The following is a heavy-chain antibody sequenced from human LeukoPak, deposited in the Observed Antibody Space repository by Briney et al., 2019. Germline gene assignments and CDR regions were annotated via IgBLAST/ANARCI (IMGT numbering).Heavy chain of an antibody. Sequence: SETLSLTCTVSRETLFVGVYYSGGIRQPPGKGLTWIGIVHYSGSTLFSASFENRVALPVDRSPDQFSLKLNSVTAADSTTYYYARLRQVTSCAKFEYWGQGILVTVAS. J-gene: IGHJ4*02. CDR1: RETLFVGVYY. V-gene: IGHV4-39*01. D-gene: IGHD2-21*02. CDR2: VHYSGST. CDR3: ARLRQVTSCAKFEY.